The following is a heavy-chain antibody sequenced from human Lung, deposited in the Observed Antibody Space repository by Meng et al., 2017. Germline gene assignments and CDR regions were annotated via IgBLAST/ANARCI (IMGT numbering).Heavy chain of an antibody. J-gene: IGHJ4*02. CDR2: IKSNTDGGTT. V-gene: IGHV3-15*01. CDR1: AFYFGKAW. CDR3: TWEDKAVSDY. D-gene: IGHD1-26*01. Sequence: VVESGRGLVNPAGSLRLSCAASAFYFGKAWMSWGRQAPGKGPDWVGRIKSNTDGGTTDYAAPVTGRFTISRDDSTNTLYHQLNRLKIDDTAADYCTWEDKAVSDYWGQRTLVTVSS.